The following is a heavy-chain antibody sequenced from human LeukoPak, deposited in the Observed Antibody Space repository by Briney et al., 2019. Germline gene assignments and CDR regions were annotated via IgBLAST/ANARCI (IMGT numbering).Heavy chain of an antibody. CDR3: ARVWNYCYFDY. V-gene: IGHV4-30-2*01. Sequence: SQTLSLTCAVSGGSISSGGYSWSWIRQPPGKGLEWIGYIYHGGSTYYNPSLKSRVTISVDRSKNQFSLKLSSVTAADTAVYYCARVWNYCYFDYWGQGTLVTVSS. CDR1: GGSISSGGYS. D-gene: IGHD1-7*01. CDR2: IYHGGST. J-gene: IGHJ4*02.